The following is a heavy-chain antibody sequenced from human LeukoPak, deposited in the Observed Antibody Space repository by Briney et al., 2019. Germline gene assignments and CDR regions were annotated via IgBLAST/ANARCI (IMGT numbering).Heavy chain of an antibody. CDR1: GFTFSDYA. D-gene: IGHD2-2*01. J-gene: IGHJ4*02. Sequence: GGSLRLSCAASGFTFSDYAMTWVRQAPGKGLEWVSAITRSGSTTYYADSVKGRFTISRDNTKNTLYLQLNSLRAEDTALYFCAKDSPSCRGANCLLSDNWGQGTLVTVSS. V-gene: IGHV3-23*01. CDR3: AKDSPSCRGANCLLSDN. CDR2: ITRSGSTT.